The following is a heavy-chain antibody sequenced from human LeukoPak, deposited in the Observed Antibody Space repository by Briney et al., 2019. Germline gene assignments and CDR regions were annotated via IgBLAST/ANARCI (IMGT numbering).Heavy chain of an antibody. CDR2: IHHSGTT. CDR1: GGSISSSSYY. D-gene: IGHD2-2*02. V-gene: IGHV4-39*07. CDR3: AINTPEGFDP. Sequence: SETLSLTCTVSGGSISSSSYYWGWIRQPPGKGLEWIGYIHHSGTTYYNPSLKSRVSISVDTSKNHFSLKLTSVTAADTAKYYCAINTPEGFDPWGQGTLVTVSS. J-gene: IGHJ5*02.